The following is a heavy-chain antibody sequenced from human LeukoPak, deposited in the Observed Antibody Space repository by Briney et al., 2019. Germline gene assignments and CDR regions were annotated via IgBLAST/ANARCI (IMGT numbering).Heavy chain of an antibody. V-gene: IGHV3-64*01. D-gene: IGHD1-26*01. Sequence: GGSLRLSCAASGFTFSSYAMHWVRQAPGKGLEYVSAISSNGGSTYYANSVKGRFTISGDNSKNALYLQMGSLRAEDMAVYYCARVATGWELPPRVYYYYYMDVWGKGTTVTVSS. CDR2: ISSNGGST. CDR1: GFTFSSYA. CDR3: ARVATGWELPPRVYYYYYMDV. J-gene: IGHJ6*03.